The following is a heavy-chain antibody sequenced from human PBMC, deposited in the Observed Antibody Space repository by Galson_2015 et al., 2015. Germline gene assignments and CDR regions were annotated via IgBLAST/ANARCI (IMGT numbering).Heavy chain of an antibody. J-gene: IGHJ4*02. CDR3: ARWANPKFFDF. V-gene: IGHV5-51*01. Sequence: WMGIIYPGDSRTTYSPSFQGQVTVSADKSISTAYLQWSSLKASDTAIYYCARWANPKFFDFWGQGALVTVSS. CDR2: IYPGDSRT.